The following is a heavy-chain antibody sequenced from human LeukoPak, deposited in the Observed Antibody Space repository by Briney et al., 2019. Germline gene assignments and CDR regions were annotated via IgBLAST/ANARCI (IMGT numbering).Heavy chain of an antibody. CDR3: ARRRYNYDY. CDR1: GGSISSYY. Sequence: SETLSLTCTVSGGSISSYYWSWIRQPPGKGLEWIGYIYYSGNIIYNPSLKSRVTISIDTSKNQFSLKLSSVTAADTAVYYCARRRYNYDYWGQGTLVTVSS. CDR2: IYYSGNI. J-gene: IGHJ4*02. V-gene: IGHV4-59*01. D-gene: IGHD5-18*01.